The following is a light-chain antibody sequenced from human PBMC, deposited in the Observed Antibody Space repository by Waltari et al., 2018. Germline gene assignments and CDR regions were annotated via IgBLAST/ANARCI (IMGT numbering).Light chain of an antibody. CDR3: CSYAGDSTLI. CDR2: DVN. J-gene: IGLJ2*01. V-gene: IGLV2-23*02. Sequence: QSALTQPASVSGSPGQSITISCTGTSSNVGGYTLVSWYQQHPGKAPQLIIYDVNKRPSGFSHRFSGSKSGNTASLTISGLQADDESDYYCCSYAGDSTLIFGGGTKLTVL. CDR1: SSNVGGYTL.